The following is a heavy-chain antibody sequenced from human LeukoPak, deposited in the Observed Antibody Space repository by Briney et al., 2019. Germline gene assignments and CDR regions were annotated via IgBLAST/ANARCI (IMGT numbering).Heavy chain of an antibody. CDR3: ARGPYVWGSYRQYYFDY. Sequence: SETLSLTCTVSGGSISSYYWSWIRQPAGKGLEWIGRIYTSGSTNYNPSLKSRVTISVDTSKNQFSLKLSSVTAADTAVYYCARGPYVWGSYRQYYFDYWGQGTLVTVSS. J-gene: IGHJ4*02. V-gene: IGHV4-4*07. CDR1: GGSISSYY. D-gene: IGHD3-16*02. CDR2: IYTSGST.